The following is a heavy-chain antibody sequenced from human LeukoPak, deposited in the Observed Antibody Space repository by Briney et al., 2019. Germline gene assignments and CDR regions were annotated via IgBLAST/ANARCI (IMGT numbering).Heavy chain of an antibody. CDR1: GFTFSKAW. Sequence: GGSLRLSCAASGFTFSKAWMSWVRQAPGKGLEWVGRIKSKSDGGTTDNAAPAKGRFTISKDDSKNTLYLQMNSLKTEDTGIYYCTTGTLTSDYWGQGTLVTVSS. D-gene: IGHD4-17*01. V-gene: IGHV3-15*01. CDR2: IKSKSDGGTT. CDR3: TTGTLTSDY. J-gene: IGHJ4*02.